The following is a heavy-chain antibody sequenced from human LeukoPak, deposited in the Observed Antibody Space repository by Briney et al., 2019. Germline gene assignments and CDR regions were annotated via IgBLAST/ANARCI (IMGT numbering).Heavy chain of an antibody. D-gene: IGHD3-10*01. V-gene: IGHV1-46*01. CDR1: GYTFISYY. CDR2: INPSGGST. Sequence: GASVKVSCKASGYTFISYYMHWVRQAPGQGLEWMGIINPSGGSTSYAQKFQGRVTMTRDTSTSTVYMELSSLRSEDTAVYYCARWEITMVRGSHFDYWGQGTLVTVSS. J-gene: IGHJ4*02. CDR3: ARWEITMVRGSHFDY.